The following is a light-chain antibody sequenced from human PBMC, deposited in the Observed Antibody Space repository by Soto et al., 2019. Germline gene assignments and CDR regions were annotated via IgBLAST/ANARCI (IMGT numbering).Light chain of an antibody. CDR3: ASYTSSDTHV. J-gene: IGLJ1*01. V-gene: IGLV2-14*01. Sequence: QSVLTQPASVSGSPGQSITISCTGTSSDVGGYNYASWYQQHPGKAPKLMIYDVSDRPSGVSTRFSGSKSGNAASLTISGLQAEDEADYYCASYTSSDTHVFGTGTRSPS. CDR2: DVS. CDR1: SSDVGGYNY.